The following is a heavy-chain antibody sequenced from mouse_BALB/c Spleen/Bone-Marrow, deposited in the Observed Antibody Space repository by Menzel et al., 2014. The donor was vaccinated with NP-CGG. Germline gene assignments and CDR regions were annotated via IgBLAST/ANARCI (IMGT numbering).Heavy chain of an antibody. Sequence: EVKLQESGGGLVKPGGSLKLSCAASGFTFSSYAMSWVRQTPEKRLEWVATISSGGSYTYYPDSVKGRFTISRDNAKSTLYLQMSSLRSEDTAMYYCARFYYGNYVRYFDVWGAGTTVTVSS. CDR1: GFTFSSYA. V-gene: IGHV5-9-1*01. CDR3: ARFYYGNYVRYFDV. J-gene: IGHJ1*01. CDR2: ISSGGSYT. D-gene: IGHD2-1*01.